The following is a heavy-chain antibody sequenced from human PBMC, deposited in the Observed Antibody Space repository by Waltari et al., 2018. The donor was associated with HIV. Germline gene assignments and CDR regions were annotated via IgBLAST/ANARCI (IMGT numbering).Heavy chain of an antibody. CDR2: IDANTGNT. D-gene: IGHD2-8*01. V-gene: IGHV1-18*01. CDR3: ARGGGSCSNGVCYLMYTAMAPFDY. CDR1: GYTFTAYG. J-gene: IGHJ4*02. Sequence: QVQLVQSGAEVKRSGASVKVSCKTSGYTFTAYGISWVRQAPGQGLEWMGWIDANTGNTDSAQKFQGRVTMTTDTSTNTAYLELRSLRSDDTAVYYCARGGGSCSNGVCYLMYTAMAPFDYWGQGTLVTVSS.